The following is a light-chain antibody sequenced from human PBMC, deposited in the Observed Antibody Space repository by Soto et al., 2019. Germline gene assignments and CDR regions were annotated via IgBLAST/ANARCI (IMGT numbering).Light chain of an antibody. Sequence: QSVLTQPAAVSGSPGRSITISCTGTSSDVGSHNLVSWYQPYPGKATKLIIFAASKRPSGVSNRLSGSKSGSTCSLTISGLQAEDEADYYWCSNAAGSTYVLGTGTKVT. CDR1: SSDVGSHNL. CDR2: AAS. J-gene: IGLJ1*01. CDR3: CSNAAGSTYV. V-gene: IGLV2-23*01.